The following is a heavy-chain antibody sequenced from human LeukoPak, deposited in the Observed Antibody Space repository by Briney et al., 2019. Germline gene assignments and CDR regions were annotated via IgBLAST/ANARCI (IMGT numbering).Heavy chain of an antibody. CDR2: IIPIFGTA. V-gene: IGHV1-69*05. CDR3: ARDKAVTTEVTQHFQH. J-gene: IGHJ1*01. D-gene: IGHD4-23*01. Sequence: ASVKVSCKASGGTFSSYGISWVRQAPGQGLEWMGGIIPIFGTANYAQKFQFRVTMTTDTSTTTAYMELRSLRSDDTAVYYCARDKAVTTEVTQHFQHWGQGTLVTVSS. CDR1: GGTFSSYG.